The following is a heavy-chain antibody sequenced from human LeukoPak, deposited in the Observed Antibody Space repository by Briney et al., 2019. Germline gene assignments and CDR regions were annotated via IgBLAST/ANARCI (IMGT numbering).Heavy chain of an antibody. J-gene: IGHJ6*02. CDR2: INHSGST. D-gene: IGHD6-19*01. Sequence: EPSETLSLTCAVYGGSFSGYYWSWIRQPPGKGLEWIGEINHSGSTNYNPSLKSRVTISVDTSKNQFSLKLSSVTAADTAVYYCARGNSSGEYYYYYGMDVWGQGTTVTVSS. CDR1: GGSFSGYY. CDR3: ARGNSSGEYYYYYGMDV. V-gene: IGHV4-34*01.